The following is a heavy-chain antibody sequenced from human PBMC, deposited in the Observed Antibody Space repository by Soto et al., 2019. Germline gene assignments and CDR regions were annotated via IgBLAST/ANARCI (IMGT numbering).Heavy chain of an antibody. CDR3: AGGDAWGIIFAR. D-gene: IGHD3-16*02. J-gene: IGHJ4*02. V-gene: IGHV4-4*02. Sequence: QVQLQESGPGLVKPSGTLSLTCAVSGGSISSSNWWSLVRQPPGKGLEWIGEIYYSGSTYYNPSLKSRVDISLDTSKNQFSLKLNSLTAADTAVYYCAGGDAWGIIFARWGQGTPVTVSS. CDR2: IYYSGST. CDR1: GGSISSSNW.